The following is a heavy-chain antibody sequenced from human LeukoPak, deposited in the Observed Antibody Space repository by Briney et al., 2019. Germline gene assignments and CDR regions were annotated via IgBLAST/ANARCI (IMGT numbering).Heavy chain of an antibody. Sequence: ASVKVSCKASGYTFTSYDINWARQATGQGLEWMGWMNPNSGNTGYAQKFQGRVTMTRNTSISTAYMELSSLRSEDTAVYYCARGITYYYDSSGFRDYWGQGTLVTVSS. CDR2: MNPNSGNT. V-gene: IGHV1-8*01. CDR3: ARGITYYYDSSGFRDY. D-gene: IGHD3-22*01. CDR1: GYTFTSYD. J-gene: IGHJ4*02.